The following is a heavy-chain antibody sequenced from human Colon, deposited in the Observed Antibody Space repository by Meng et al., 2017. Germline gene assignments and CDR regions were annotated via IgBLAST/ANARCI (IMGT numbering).Heavy chain of an antibody. D-gene: IGHD3-16*01. CDR3: ARRADTVMN. CDR1: GYSFTSYW. CDR2: INPGDSTT. J-gene: IGHJ4*02. V-gene: IGHV5-51*04. Sequence: SCKGSGYSFTSYWIAWVRQMPGKGLEWMGIINPGDSTTKYSPSFQDQVTFSAAKPISTVYLQWSSLEASDSAMYYCARRADTVMNWGQGTLVTVSS.